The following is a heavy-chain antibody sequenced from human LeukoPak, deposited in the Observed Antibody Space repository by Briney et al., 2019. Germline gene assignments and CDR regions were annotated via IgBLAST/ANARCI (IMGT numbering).Heavy chain of an antibody. CDR2: IIPILGIA. CDR1: GYTFTNYG. V-gene: IGHV1-69*04. J-gene: IGHJ6*02. CDR3: ARIEGYCSGGSCYSGYYYYGMDV. Sequence: SVKLSCKAAGYTFTNYGITWVRQAPGQGLEWMGRIIPILGIANYAQKFQGRVTITADKSTSTAYMELSSLRSEDTAVYYCARIEGYCSGGSCYSGYYYYGMDVWGQGTTVTVSS. D-gene: IGHD2-15*01.